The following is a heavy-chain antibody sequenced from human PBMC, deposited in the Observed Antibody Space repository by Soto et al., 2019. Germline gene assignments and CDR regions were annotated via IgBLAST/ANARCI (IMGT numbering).Heavy chain of an antibody. CDR1: GYTFTTYY. Sequence: ASVKVSCKASGYTFTTYYMHWVRQAPGQGLEWMGILNPSGGSTSYAQKFQGRVTMTRDTSTSTVYMELSSLRSEDTAVYYCARNSATYYDFWSGYYSVPTSANDAFDIWGQGTMVTVSS. V-gene: IGHV1-46*03. CDR3: ARNSATYYDFWSGYYSVPTSANDAFDI. CDR2: LNPSGGST. D-gene: IGHD3-3*01. J-gene: IGHJ3*02.